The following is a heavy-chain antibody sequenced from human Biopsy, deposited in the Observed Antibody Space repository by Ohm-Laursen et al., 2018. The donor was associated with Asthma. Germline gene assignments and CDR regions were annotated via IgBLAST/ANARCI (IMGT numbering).Heavy chain of an antibody. CDR2: IYYIGST. Sequence: SQTLSLTCTVSGGSISSGAYYWSWVRQPPGKGLEWIGYIYYIGSTYYNPSLKSRVAISLGTSKNQFSLKLSSVTVADTAVYFCARRGGVRRYFDYWGQGTLVTVSS. J-gene: IGHJ4*02. CDR3: ARRGGVRRYFDY. D-gene: IGHD3-16*01. CDR1: GGSISSGAYY. V-gene: IGHV4-30-4*01.